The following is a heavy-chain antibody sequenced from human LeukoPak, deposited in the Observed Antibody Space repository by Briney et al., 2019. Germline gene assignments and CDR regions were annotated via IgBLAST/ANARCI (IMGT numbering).Heavy chain of an antibody. CDR2: ISDNSDTI. CDR3: ARDPPWFDP. CDR1: GFTFSNYA. Sequence: GGSLRLSCAASGFTFSNYAISWVRQAPGKGLEWVSSISDNSDTIFYTDSVKGRFTISRDNSRNTLYLQMDSLRAEDTAIYYCARDPPWFDPWGQGTLVAVSS. V-gene: IGHV3-23*01. J-gene: IGHJ5*02.